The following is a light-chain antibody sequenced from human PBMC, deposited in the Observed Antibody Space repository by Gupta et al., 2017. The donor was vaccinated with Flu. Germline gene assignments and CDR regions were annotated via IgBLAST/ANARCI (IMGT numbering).Light chain of an antibody. V-gene: IGKV1-5*03. CDR3: QQYDSYSLT. Sequence: ITCRASQSVSSWLAWYQQKPGKAPNLLIYKASNLESGVPSRFSGSGSGTDFTLTISSLQPDDFATYYCQQYDSYSLTFGGGTKVEI. CDR2: KAS. CDR1: QSVSSW. J-gene: IGKJ4*01.